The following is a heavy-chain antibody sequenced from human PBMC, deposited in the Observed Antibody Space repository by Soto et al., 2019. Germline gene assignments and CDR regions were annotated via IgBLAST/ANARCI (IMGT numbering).Heavy chain of an antibody. V-gene: IGHV1-69*13. CDR3: ARDREGGYSGYDYNWFDP. CDR2: IIPIFGTA. D-gene: IGHD5-12*01. CDR1: GCTFSSYA. J-gene: IGHJ5*02. Sequence: SVKVSCKASGCTFSSYAISWVRQAPGQGLEWMGGIIPIFGTANYAQKFQGRVTITADESTSTAYMELSSLRSEDTAVYYCARDREGGYSGYDYNWFDPWGQGTLVTVSS.